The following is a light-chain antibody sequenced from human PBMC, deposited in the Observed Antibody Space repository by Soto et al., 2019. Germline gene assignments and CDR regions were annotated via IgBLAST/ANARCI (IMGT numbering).Light chain of an antibody. V-gene: IGLV2-14*03. CDR1: SSDVGGYNY. J-gene: IGLJ1*01. Sequence: QSALTQPASVSGSPGQSITISCTGTSSDVGGYNYVSWYQHHPDKAPKLVIYDVTNRPSGVSNRFSGSKAGNTASLSISGLQAEDEAEYYCTSYTGSATPYVCGTGTKLTVL. CDR3: TSYTGSATPYV. CDR2: DVT.